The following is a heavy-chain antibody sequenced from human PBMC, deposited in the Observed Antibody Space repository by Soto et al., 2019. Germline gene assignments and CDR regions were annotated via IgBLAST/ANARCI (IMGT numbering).Heavy chain of an antibody. CDR3: ARRADYYCYCEN. J-gene: IGHJ4*02. D-gene: IGHD3-10*01. CDR2: IYSSGST. Sequence: QVQLQESGPGLVKPSETLSLTCSVAGGSINRSFWSWLRQSPGKGLEWIGYIYSSGSTSYNPSLNSRVTMSVDASNNQFYLNLRSVTAADTAVYYCARRADYYCYCENWGQGTLVTVSA. V-gene: IGHV4-4*08. CDR1: GGSINRSF.